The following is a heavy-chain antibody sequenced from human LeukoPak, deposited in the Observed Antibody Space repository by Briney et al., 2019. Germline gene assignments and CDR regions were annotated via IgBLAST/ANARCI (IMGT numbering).Heavy chain of an antibody. CDR2: IRSKVNSYAT. CDR3: AKDGWRYGSGGYLSPYYFDY. D-gene: IGHD3-10*01. Sequence: PGGSLRLSCTASGFTFSGSAMHWVRQASGKGLEWVGRIRSKVNSYATAYAASVKGRFTISRDDSKNTLYLQMNSLRAEDTAVYYCAKDGWRYGSGGYLSPYYFDYWGQGTLVTVSS. J-gene: IGHJ4*02. V-gene: IGHV3-73*01. CDR1: GFTFSGSA.